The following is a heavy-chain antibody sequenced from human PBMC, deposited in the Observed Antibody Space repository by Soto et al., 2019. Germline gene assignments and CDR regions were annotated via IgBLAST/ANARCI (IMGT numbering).Heavy chain of an antibody. J-gene: IGHJ6*02. Sequence: WTWIRRHPGNGLEWIGYIYYSGRTYFNPSLRSRLTISIDTSKNQCSLRLSSVTAADTAVYYCARGGSTIFGVVSHHYYHGLYVCGQGTKVTVSS. CDR3: ARGGSTIFGVVSHHYYHGLYV. V-gene: IGHV4-31*02. CDR2: IYYSGRT. D-gene: IGHD3-3*01.